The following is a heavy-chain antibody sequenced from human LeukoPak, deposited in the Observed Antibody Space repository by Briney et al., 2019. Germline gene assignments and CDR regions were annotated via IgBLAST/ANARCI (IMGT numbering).Heavy chain of an antibody. CDR1: GFTFSRFW. Sequence: GGSLRLSCTASGFTFSRFWMSWVRQGPGKGLEWVANIKEDGSETYYVDSVKGRFTISRDNAKNSLYLQVNSLRAEDTAVYYCARDQLDYYDQIGGYFDYWGQGTLVTVSS. V-gene: IGHV3-7*05. J-gene: IGHJ4*02. CDR3: ARDQLDYYDQIGGYFDY. D-gene: IGHD3-22*01. CDR2: IKEDGSET.